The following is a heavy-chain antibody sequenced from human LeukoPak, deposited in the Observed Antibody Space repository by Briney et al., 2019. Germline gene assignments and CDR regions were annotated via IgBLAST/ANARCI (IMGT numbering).Heavy chain of an antibody. CDR1: GGSISSGSYY. CDR3: ARYRTTIYYFDY. CDR2: IYTSGST. J-gene: IGHJ4*02. Sequence: SQTLSLTCTVSGGSISSGSYYWSWIRQPAGKGLEWIGRIYTSGSTNYNTSLKSRVTISVDTSKNQFSLKLSSVTAADTAVYYCARYRTTIYYFDYWGQGTLVTVSS. D-gene: IGHD3-9*01. V-gene: IGHV4-61*02.